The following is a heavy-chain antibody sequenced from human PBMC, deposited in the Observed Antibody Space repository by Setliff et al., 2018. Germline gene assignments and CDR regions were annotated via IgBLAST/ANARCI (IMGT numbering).Heavy chain of an antibody. D-gene: IGHD2-15*01. CDR2: ISSGGSGI. CDR1: GFTFSDYY. V-gene: IGHV3-11*04. CDR3: ARGRGSLGYCSGGFCYSXXXXXMDV. J-gene: IGHJ6*03. Sequence: GGSLRLSCAASGFTFSDYYMSWIRQAPGKGLEWVSHISSGGSGIYYADSVRGRVTISRDNAKNSLYLQMNGLRAEDTAVYYCARGRGSLGYCSGGFCYSXXXXXMDVWGKGTTVTVSS.